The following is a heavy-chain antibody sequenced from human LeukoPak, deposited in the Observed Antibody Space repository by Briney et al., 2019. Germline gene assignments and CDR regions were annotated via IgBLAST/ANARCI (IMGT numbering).Heavy chain of an antibody. CDR3: ARAMEL. D-gene: IGHD5-18*01. V-gene: IGHV4-59*08. J-gene: IGHJ3*01. CDR2: IYYSGRN. Sequence: SETLSLTCNVSGGSISSYSWTWIRQPPGKGLEWIGPIYYSGRNNYNPSLRSRVTISVDTSKNQFSLKLSSVTAADTAVYYCARAMELWGQGTMVTVSS. CDR1: GGSISSYS.